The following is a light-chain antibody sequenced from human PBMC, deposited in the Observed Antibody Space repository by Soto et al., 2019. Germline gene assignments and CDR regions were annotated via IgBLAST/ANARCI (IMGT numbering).Light chain of an antibody. CDR3: QHHGISSSD. J-gene: IGKJ2*01. CDR1: QSVSSSY. Sequence: EIVLTQSPGTLSLSPGERATLSCRASQSVSSSYLAWYQQKPGQAPRLLTYGASNRATGIPDRFRGSGSGTDSTLITDRLGADEFAVYHSQHHGISSSDFGQ. CDR2: GAS. V-gene: IGKV3-20*01.